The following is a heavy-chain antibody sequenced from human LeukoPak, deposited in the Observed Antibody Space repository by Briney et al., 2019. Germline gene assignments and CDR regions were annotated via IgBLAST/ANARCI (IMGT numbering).Heavy chain of an antibody. CDR3: AKDRRGAPYFDY. CDR2: IRYDGSNK. Sequence: PGGSLRLSCAASGFTFSSYGMHWVRQAPGKGLEWVAFIRYDGSNKYYADSVKGRFTISRDNSKNTLYLQMNSLRAEDTAVYYCAKDRRGAPYFDYWGQGTLVTVSS. D-gene: IGHD1-26*01. J-gene: IGHJ4*02. CDR1: GFTFSSYG. V-gene: IGHV3-30*02.